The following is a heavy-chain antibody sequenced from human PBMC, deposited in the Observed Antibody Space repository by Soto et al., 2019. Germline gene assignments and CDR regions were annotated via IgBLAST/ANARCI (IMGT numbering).Heavy chain of an antibody. Sequence: SDTIDLARTVCGGSVSSSTYYWDWIRQPPGKGLEWIGAMYYTGNKNYNPSLESRVTMSVDTSKNQFSLKLSSVTPTDTAVYYCARRSSSSLGSLFDPWGRGILVTVSS. CDR1: GGSVSSSTYY. J-gene: IGHJ5*02. CDR3: ARRSSSSLGSLFDP. V-gene: IGHV4-39*01. D-gene: IGHD6-6*01. CDR2: MYYTGNK.